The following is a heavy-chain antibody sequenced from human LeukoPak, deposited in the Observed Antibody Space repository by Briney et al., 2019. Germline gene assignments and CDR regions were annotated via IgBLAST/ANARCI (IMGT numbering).Heavy chain of an antibody. D-gene: IGHD3-10*01. CDR2: IYPGDSDT. CDR1: GYSFTNYW. J-gene: IGHJ4*02. Sequence: GASLKISCKGSGYSFTNYWIGWVRQMPGKGLEWMGIIYPGDSDTRYSPSFQGQVTISADKSISTAYLQWSSLRAEDTAVYYCAKRPRSPPDYYLDYWGQGTLVTVSS. V-gene: IGHV5-51*01. CDR3: AKRPRSPPDYYLDY.